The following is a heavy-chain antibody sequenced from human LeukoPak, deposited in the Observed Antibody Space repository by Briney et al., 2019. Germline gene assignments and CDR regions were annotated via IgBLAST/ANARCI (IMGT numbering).Heavy chain of an antibody. J-gene: IGHJ4*02. CDR2: TYYRSKWYN. Sequence: SQTLSVTCDISGESVSSIYGAWNWIRQSPSRGLEWLGRTYYRSKWYNDYATFLQGRITINADTSKNQFSLHLKSVTPEDTAVYYCARDEGASGWYTFDYWGQGTLVTVSS. CDR3: ARDEGASGWYTFDY. V-gene: IGHV6-1*01. CDR1: GESVSSIYGA. D-gene: IGHD6-19*01.